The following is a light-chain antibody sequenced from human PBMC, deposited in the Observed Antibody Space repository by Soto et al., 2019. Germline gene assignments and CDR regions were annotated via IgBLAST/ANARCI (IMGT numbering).Light chain of an antibody. V-gene: IGKV1-39*01. CDR1: QSVSSY. J-gene: IGKJ2*01. CDR3: QQSYSSHT. CDR2: AAS. Sequence: DIQMTQSPSSLSASVGDRVTITCRASQSVSSYLSWYQQKPGKAPKLLIYAASRLQSGVPSRFSSSGSGTDFTLAISSLQPEDFATYFCQQSYSSHTFGQGTRLEIK.